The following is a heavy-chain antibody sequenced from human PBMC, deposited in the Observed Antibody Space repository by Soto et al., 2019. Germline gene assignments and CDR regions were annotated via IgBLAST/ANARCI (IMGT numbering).Heavy chain of an antibody. CDR3: AHRESTGTTSYFDS. CDR2: IYWDGES. D-gene: IGHD1-1*01. CDR1: GFSFTTTRMG. Sequence: QITLKEAGPTLVNPTESLTLTCTFSGFSFTTTRMGVGWTRQPPGKALEWLAIIYWDGESRYNPLLRRQLTLTENTSKNQVFRTMTNMDPKDTATYCYAHRESTGTTSYFDSWGQGIPVTVAS. J-gene: IGHJ4*02. V-gene: IGHV2-5*02.